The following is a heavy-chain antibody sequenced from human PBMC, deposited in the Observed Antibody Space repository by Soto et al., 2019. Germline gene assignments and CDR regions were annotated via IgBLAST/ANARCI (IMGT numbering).Heavy chain of an antibody. CDR3: AHRVLRTVFGLVTTTAIYFDF. CDR2: IYWDDDK. Sequence: QITLNESGPTVVRPTETLTLTCRFSGFSLTTSGVGVGWIRQSPGKAPEWPALIYWDDDKRYSASLKSRLTTTKDTSKNQVVLTVSDLDPTDTATYYCAHRVLRTVFGLVTTTAIYFDFWGQGTPVAVSS. D-gene: IGHD3-3*01. J-gene: IGHJ4*02. CDR1: GFSLTTSGVG. V-gene: IGHV2-5*02.